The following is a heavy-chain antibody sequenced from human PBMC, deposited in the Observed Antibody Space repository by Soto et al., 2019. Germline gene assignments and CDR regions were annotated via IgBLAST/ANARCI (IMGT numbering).Heavy chain of an antibody. CDR2: ISGSGGST. J-gene: IGHJ6*02. Sequence: PGGSLRLSCAASGFTFSTYAMSWLRQAPGKGLEWVSAISGSGGSTYYADSVKGRFTISRDNSKNTLYLQMNSLRAEDTAVYYCASKGGYMYYYYGMHVWGQGTTVTV. V-gene: IGHV3-23*01. CDR3: ASKGGYMYYYYGMHV. D-gene: IGHD5-18*01. CDR1: GFTFSTYA.